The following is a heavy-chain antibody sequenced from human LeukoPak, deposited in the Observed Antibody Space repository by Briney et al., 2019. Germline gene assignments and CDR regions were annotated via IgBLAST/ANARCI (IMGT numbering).Heavy chain of an antibody. Sequence: PSETLSLTCTVSGGSISSYYWSWIRQPAGKGLEWIGRFYSGGSADYNPSLKSRVTISVDTSKSQFALKLSSVTAADTAVYYCAKSYFDYSTYYSYYFNLWGQGALVTVSS. CDR1: GGSISSYY. CDR2: FYSGGSA. J-gene: IGHJ4*02. V-gene: IGHV4-4*07. CDR3: AKSYFDYSTYYSYYFNL. D-gene: IGHD4-11*01.